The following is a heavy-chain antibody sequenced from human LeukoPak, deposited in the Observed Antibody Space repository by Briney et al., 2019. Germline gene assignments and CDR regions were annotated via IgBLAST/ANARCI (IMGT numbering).Heavy chain of an antibody. CDR3: ARFDSSGYSLDY. Sequence: GASVKVSCKASGYTFTAYYMHWVRQAPGQGLEWMGWINPSSGGTDYAQNFQGRVTMTRDTSISTAYMELSRLRSDDTAVYYCARFDSSGYSLDYWGQGTLVTVSS. D-gene: IGHD3-22*01. J-gene: IGHJ4*02. V-gene: IGHV1-2*02. CDR2: INPSSGGT. CDR1: GYTFTAYY.